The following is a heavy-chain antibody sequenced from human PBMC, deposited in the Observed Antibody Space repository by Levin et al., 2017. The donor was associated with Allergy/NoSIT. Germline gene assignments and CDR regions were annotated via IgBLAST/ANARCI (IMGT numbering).Heavy chain of an antibody. CDR3: ARATITAAGMEGVLPYYYYGMDV. Sequence: GESLKISCAASGFTFSDYYMSWIRQAPGKGLEWVSYISSSSSYTNYADSVKGRFTISRDNAKNSLYLQMNSLRADDTAVYYCARATITAAGMEGVLPYYYYGMDVWGQGTTVTVSS. V-gene: IGHV3-11*05. CDR1: GFTFSDYY. J-gene: IGHJ6*02. CDR2: ISSSSSYT. D-gene: IGHD6-13*01.